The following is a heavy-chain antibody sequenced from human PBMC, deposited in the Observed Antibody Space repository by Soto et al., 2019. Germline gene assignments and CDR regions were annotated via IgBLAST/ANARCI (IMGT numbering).Heavy chain of an antibody. CDR1: GFTFSSYS. V-gene: IGHV3-21*01. J-gene: IGHJ5*02. CDR2: ISSSSSYI. CDR3: ARDNSHRYDFPDLNWFDP. D-gene: IGHD3-3*01. Sequence: GGSLRLSCAASGFTFSSYSMNWVRQAPGKGLEWVSSISSSSSYIYYADSVKGRFTISRDNAKNSLYLQMNSLRAEDTAVYYCARDNSHRYDFPDLNWFDPWGQGTLVTVSS.